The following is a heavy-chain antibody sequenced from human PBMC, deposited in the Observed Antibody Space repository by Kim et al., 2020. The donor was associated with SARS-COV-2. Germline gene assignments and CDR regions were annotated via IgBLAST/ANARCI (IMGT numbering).Heavy chain of an antibody. J-gene: IGHJ4*02. V-gene: IGHV4-31*03. CDR3: ARRNDILTSWVGGGYYFDY. CDR1: GGSISSGGYY. D-gene: IGHD3-9*01. CDR2: IYYSGST. Sequence: SETLSLTCTVSGGSISSGGYYWSWIRQHPGKGLEWIGYIYYSGSTYYNPSLKSRVTISVDTSKNQFSLKLSSVTAADTAVYYCARRNDILTSWVGGGYYFDYWGQGTLVTVSS.